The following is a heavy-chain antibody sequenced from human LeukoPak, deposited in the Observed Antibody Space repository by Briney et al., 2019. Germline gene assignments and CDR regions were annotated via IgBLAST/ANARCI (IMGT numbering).Heavy chain of an antibody. D-gene: IGHD6-19*01. CDR1: GGSISSGGYY. V-gene: IGHV4-31*03. J-gene: IGHJ5*02. Sequence: PSQTLSLTCTVSGGSISSGGYYWSWVRQHPGKGLEWIGYIYYSGSTYYNPSLKSRVTISVDTSKNQFSLKLSSVTAADTAVYYCARAGIAVAGTLDWFDPWGQGTLVTVSS. CDR3: ARAGIAVAGTLDWFDP. CDR2: IYYSGST.